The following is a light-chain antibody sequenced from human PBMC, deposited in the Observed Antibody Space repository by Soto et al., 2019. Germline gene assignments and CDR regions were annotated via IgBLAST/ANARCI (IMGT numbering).Light chain of an antibody. CDR1: QTVHNAY. V-gene: IGKV3-20*01. Sequence: EIVLTQSPGTLSLSPGERSSLSCRASQTVHNAYLAWYQQKSGQAPRLLIFGATSRATGIPDRFSGSGSGTDFTLTISRLEPEEYAVYYCQQYGSSPTTFGQGTRLEIK. J-gene: IGKJ5*01. CDR2: GAT. CDR3: QQYGSSPTT.